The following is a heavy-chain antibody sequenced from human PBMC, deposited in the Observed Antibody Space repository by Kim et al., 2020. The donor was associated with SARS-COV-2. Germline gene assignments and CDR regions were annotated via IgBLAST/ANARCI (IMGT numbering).Heavy chain of an antibody. Sequence: KGRFTISRDNAKNSLYLQMNSLRAEDTAVYYCARVRYCSSTSCSYDAFDIWGQGTMVTVSS. V-gene: IGHV3-11*06. CDR3: ARVRYCSSTSCSYDAFDI. D-gene: IGHD2-2*01. J-gene: IGHJ3*02.